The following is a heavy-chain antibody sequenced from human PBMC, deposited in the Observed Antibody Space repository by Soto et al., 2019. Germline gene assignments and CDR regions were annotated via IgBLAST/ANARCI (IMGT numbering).Heavy chain of an antibody. V-gene: IGHV3-33*01. J-gene: IGHJ4*02. CDR2: IWYDGSNK. CDR1: GFTFSSYG. D-gene: IGHD6-19*01. CDR3: ARDGGFIAVAGLPLDY. Sequence: SLRLSCAASGFTFSSYGMHWVRQAPGKGLEWVAVIWYDGSNKYYADSVKGRFTISRDNSKNTLYLQMNSLRAEDTAVYYCARDGGFIAVAGLPLDYWGQGTLVTVSS.